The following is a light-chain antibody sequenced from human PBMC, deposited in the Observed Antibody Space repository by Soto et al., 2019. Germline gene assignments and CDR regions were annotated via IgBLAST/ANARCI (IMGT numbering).Light chain of an antibody. CDR2: DLS. CDR3: SSYTSSSTHVV. Sequence: QSVLTQPASVSGSPGQSITISCTGTSSDVGGYNYVFWYQQHPGKAPKLVIYDLSNRPSGVSNRFSGSKSGNTASLTISGLQAEDEADSYCSSYTSSSTHVVFGGGTKVTVL. CDR1: SSDVGGYNY. V-gene: IGLV2-14*03. J-gene: IGLJ2*01.